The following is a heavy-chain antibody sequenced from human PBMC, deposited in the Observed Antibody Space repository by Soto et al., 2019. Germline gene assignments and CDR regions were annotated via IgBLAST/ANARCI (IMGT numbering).Heavy chain of an antibody. D-gene: IGHD3-16*01. J-gene: IGHJ6*02. CDR2: ISSSSSYI. CDR3: ARDQITWGDYYYYGMDV. V-gene: IGHV3-21*01. Sequence: EVQLVESGGGLVKPGGSLRLSCAASGFTFSSYSMNWVRQAPGKGLEWVSSISSSSSYIYYADSVKGRFTISRDNAKNSLYLQMNSLRAEDTAVCYCARDQITWGDYYYYGMDVWGQGTTVTVSS. CDR1: GFTFSSYS.